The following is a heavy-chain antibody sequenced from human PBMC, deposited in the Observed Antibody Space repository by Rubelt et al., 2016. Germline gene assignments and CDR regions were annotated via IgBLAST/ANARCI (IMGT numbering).Heavy chain of an antibody. D-gene: IGHD1-26*01. Sequence: VQLLESGGGLVQFGGSLRLSCAASGFTFSSYAMSWVRQAPGKGLEWVSGICGSGDRTYYADSVKGRFTISRDISKSTLYLQMNSLGAEDTAVYYCATSKVNSGSCGAVLDYWGQGALVIVSS. CDR3: ATSKVNSGSCGAVLDY. CDR2: ICGSGDRT. J-gene: IGHJ4*02. V-gene: IGHV3-23*01. CDR1: GFTFSSYA.